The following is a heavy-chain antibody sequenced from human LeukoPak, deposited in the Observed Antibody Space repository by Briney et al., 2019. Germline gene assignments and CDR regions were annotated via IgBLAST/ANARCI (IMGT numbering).Heavy chain of an antibody. V-gene: IGHV3-30*02. CDR3: AKAGLVMPPDY. CDR1: GFTFSSYG. Sequence: GGSLRLSCAASGFTFSSYGMHWVRQAPGKGLEWVAFIRYDGSHKYSADSVKGRFTISRDNSQNTLYLQMNSLRAEDTAVYHCAKAGLVMPPDYWGQGTLVTVSS. CDR2: IRYDGSHK. D-gene: IGHD3-9*01. J-gene: IGHJ4*02.